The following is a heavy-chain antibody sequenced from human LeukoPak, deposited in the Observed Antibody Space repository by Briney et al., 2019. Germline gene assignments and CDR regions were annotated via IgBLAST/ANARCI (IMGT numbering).Heavy chain of an antibody. V-gene: IGHV4-34*01. D-gene: IGHD3-16*01. J-gene: IGHJ3*02. Sequence: SETLSLTCAVYGGSFSGYYWSWIRQPPGKGLEWIGEINHSGSTNYNPSLKSRVTISVDTSKNQFSLKLSSVTAADTAVYYCARHVLSDLAFEDAFDIWGQGTMVTVSS. CDR1: GGSFSGYY. CDR2: INHSGST. CDR3: ARHVLSDLAFEDAFDI.